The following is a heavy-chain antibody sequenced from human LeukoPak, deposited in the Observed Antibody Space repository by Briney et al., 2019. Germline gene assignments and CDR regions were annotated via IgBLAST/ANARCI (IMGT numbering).Heavy chain of an antibody. V-gene: IGHV4-38-2*02. CDR1: DYSISSGYY. CDR3: ARDLGGSYYAFDI. J-gene: IGHJ3*02. Sequence: KTSETLSLTCTVSDYSISSGYYWGWIRQPPGKGLEWIGSIYHSGSTYYNPSLKSRVTISVDTSKNQFSLKLSSVTAADTAVYYCARDLGGSYYAFDIWGQGTMVTVSS. CDR2: IYHSGST. D-gene: IGHD1-26*01.